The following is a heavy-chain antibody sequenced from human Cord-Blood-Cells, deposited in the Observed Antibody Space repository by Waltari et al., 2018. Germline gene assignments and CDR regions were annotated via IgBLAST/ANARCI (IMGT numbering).Heavy chain of an antibody. Sequence: QLQLQESGPGLVKPSETLSLTCTVSGGSISSSSYYWGWIRQPPGKGLEWIGSIYYSGHAYYNPSLKSRVTISVDTAKNQFPLKLSSVTAADTAVYYCARGAVAGTVFDYWGQGTLVTVSS. CDR2: IYYSGHA. CDR3: ARGAVAGTVFDY. CDR1: GGSISSSSYY. J-gene: IGHJ4*02. V-gene: IGHV4-39*01. D-gene: IGHD6-19*01.